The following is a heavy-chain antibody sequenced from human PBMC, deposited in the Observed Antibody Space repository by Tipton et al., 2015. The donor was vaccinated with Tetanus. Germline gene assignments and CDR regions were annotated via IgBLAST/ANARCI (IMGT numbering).Heavy chain of an antibody. Sequence: TLSLTCAISGDRVSSNSVAWNWIRQSPSRGLEWLGRTYFRSKWFTDFAPSVKSRITIEPDTSKNQFFLQLHSVTPDDTAVYFCARGGGGPPFDSWGQGTLVTVSS. V-gene: IGHV6-1*01. CDR1: GDRVSSNSVA. CDR3: ARGGGGPPFDS. CDR2: TYFRSKWFT. J-gene: IGHJ4*02. D-gene: IGHD3-16*01.